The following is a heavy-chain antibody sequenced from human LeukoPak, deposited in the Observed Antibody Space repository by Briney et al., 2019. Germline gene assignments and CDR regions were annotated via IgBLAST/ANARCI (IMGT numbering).Heavy chain of an antibody. CDR1: GFTFSSYW. D-gene: IGHD6-6*01. V-gene: IGHV3-7*01. CDR2: IKQDGSEK. J-gene: IGHJ6*03. CDR3: AREAVRVAAPMDV. Sequence: GGSLRLSCAASGFTFSSYWMSWVRQAPGKGLEWVANIKQDGSEKYYVDSVKGRFTISRDNAKNPLYLQMNSLRAEDTAVYYCAREAVRVAAPMDVWGKGTTVTVSS.